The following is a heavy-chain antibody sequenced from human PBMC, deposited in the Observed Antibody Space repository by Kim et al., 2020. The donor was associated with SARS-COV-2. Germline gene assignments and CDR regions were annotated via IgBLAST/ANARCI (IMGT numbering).Heavy chain of an antibody. V-gene: IGHV3-30*04. J-gene: IGHJ4*02. CDR1: GFTFSDYV. CDR3: AREGHSSGRAGIFDY. Sequence: GGSLRLSCAASGFTFSDYVFHWVRQAPGKGLEWVVLISQSGGTTNYAGSVKGRFTISRDNSKNTMSLEMNSLRPEDAAVYFCAREGHSSGRAGIFDYWGQGTLVAVS. CDR2: ISQSGGTT. D-gene: IGHD6-19*01.